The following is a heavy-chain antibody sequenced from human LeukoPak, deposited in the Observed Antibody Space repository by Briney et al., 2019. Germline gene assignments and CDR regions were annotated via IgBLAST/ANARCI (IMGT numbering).Heavy chain of an antibody. V-gene: IGHV4-39*01. D-gene: IGHD1-1*01. J-gene: IGHJ4*02. Sequence: PSETLSLTCTVSGGSISSRKYYWAWIRQPPGRGLEWLGNIYYSGNTYYNPSLKSRLTISGDTSKNQFSLKLSSATAADTAVYYCARLLKTVTTYDYWGQGTLVTVSS. CDR3: ARLLKTVTTYDY. CDR1: GGSISSRKYY. CDR2: IYYSGNT.